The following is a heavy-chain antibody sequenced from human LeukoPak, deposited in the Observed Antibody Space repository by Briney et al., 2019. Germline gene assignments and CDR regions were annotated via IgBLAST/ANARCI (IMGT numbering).Heavy chain of an antibody. Sequence: GGSLRLSCAASGFTVSTHYMSWVRQAPGKGLEWVSVIYSGGSIYYADSVKGRFTTSRDNSKNTLYLQMNSLRAEDTAVYYCARDYYDSSGYGYYYMDVWGKGTTVTVSS. V-gene: IGHV3-53*01. J-gene: IGHJ6*03. CDR1: GFTVSTHY. D-gene: IGHD3-22*01. CDR2: IYSGGSI. CDR3: ARDYYDSSGYGYYYMDV.